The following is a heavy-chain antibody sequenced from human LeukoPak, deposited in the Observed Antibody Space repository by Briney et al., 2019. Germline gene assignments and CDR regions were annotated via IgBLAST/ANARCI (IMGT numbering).Heavy chain of an antibody. D-gene: IGHD6-13*01. CDR1: GFIFSSYS. V-gene: IGHV3-23*01. Sequence: GGSLRLSCAASGFIFSSYSMSWVRQAPGKGLEWVSVITGSGGNTYYADSVKGRFTISKDNSKNAVYLQMSSLRVDDTAVYYCAKAASSSWPSYYYGMDVWGQGTTVTVSS. CDR3: AKAASSSWPSYYYGMDV. CDR2: ITGSGGNT. J-gene: IGHJ6*02.